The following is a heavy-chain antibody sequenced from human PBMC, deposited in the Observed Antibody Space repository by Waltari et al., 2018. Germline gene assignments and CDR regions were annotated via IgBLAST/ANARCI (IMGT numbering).Heavy chain of an antibody. CDR3: ARKANYGDYVGPYYFDY. CDR2: ISGSGGST. J-gene: IGHJ4*02. Sequence: EVQLLESGGGLVQPGGSLRLSCAASGFTFSSYAMSWVRQAPGKGLEWVSAISGSGGSTYYADSVKGRFTISRDNSKNTLYLQMNSLRAEDTAVYYCARKANYGDYVGPYYFDYWGQGTLVTVSS. V-gene: IGHV3-23*01. D-gene: IGHD4-17*01. CDR1: GFTFSSYA.